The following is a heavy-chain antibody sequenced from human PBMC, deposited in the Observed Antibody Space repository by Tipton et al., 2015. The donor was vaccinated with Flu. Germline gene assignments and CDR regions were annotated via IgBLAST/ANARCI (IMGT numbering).Heavy chain of an antibody. J-gene: IGHJ4*02. V-gene: IGHV3-74*02. CDR2: INGYGSDT. Sequence: QLVQSGGGLVKPGGSLRLSCAASGFIFSNYWMHWVRQAPGKGLVWLSRINGYGSDTAYADSVKGRFTISRDNAKNTLYLQMNRLRAEDTAVYYCAPIERGSTPEGHWGQGTPVTVSS. CDR1: GFIFSNYW. D-gene: IGHD3-10*01. CDR3: APIERGSTPEGH.